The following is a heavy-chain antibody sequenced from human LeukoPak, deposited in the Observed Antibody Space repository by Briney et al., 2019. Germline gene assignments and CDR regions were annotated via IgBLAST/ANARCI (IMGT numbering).Heavy chain of an antibody. J-gene: IGHJ4*02. CDR3: ARVSWSSGWYADY. Sequence: PSETLSLTCTVSGGSISSYYWSWIRQPPGKGLEWIGYIYYSGSTNYNPSLKSRVTISVDTSKNQFSLKPSSVTAADTAVYYCARVSWSSGWYADYWGQGTLVTVSS. D-gene: IGHD6-19*01. CDR1: GGSISSYY. V-gene: IGHV4-59*01. CDR2: IYYSGST.